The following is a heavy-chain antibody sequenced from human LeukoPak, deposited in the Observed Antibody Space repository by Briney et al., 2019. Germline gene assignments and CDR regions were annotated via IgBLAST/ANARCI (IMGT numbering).Heavy chain of an antibody. J-gene: IGHJ5*02. D-gene: IGHD2-2*01. CDR2: IIPIFGTA. V-gene: IGHV1-69*05. Sequence: GSSVKVSCKASGGTFSSYAISWVRQAPGQGLEWTGGIIPIFGTANYAQKFQGRVTITTDESTSTAYMELSSLRSEDTAVYYCARGGGIVVVPAAINWFDPWGQGTLVTVSS. CDR1: GGTFSSYA. CDR3: ARGGGIVVVPAAINWFDP.